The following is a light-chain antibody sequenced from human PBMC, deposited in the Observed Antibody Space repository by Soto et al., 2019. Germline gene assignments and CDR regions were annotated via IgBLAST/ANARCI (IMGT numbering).Light chain of an antibody. V-gene: IGLV2-14*01. CDR2: EVS. CDR3: NSYTSKSTGV. CDR1: SSDVGGYNY. J-gene: IGLJ1*01. Sequence: QSALTQPASVSGSPGQSITISCTGTSSDVGGYNYVSWYQQHPGKAPKLIIYEVSNRPSGVSNRFSGSKSGNTASLTISGLQDEDEDDYYCNSYTSKSTGVFGTGTKLNVL.